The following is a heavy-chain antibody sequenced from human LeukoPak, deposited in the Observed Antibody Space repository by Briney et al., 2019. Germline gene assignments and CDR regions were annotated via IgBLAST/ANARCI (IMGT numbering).Heavy chain of an antibody. V-gene: IGHV1-69*01. J-gene: IGHJ4*02. D-gene: IGHD3-22*01. Sequence: SVKVSCKASGGTFSSYAISWVRQAPGQGLEWMGGIIPIFGTANYAQKFQGRVTITADESTSAAYMELSSLRSEDTAVYYCARASPPIYYDSSGYPLYYFDYWGQGTLVTVSS. CDR1: GGTFSSYA. CDR3: ARASPPIYYDSSGYPLYYFDY. CDR2: IIPIFGTA.